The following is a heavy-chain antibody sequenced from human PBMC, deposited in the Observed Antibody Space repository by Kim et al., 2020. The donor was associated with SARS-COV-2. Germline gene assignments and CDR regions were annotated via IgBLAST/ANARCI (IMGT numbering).Heavy chain of an antibody. CDR3: ARENLGSGLFDG. CDR1: ELSFSSYR. Sequence: GGSLRLSCAAPELSFSSYRMNWVRRAPGKGLEWVSYIGTGSGDTAYADSVKGRFTISRDNARNSLYLQMNTLRGDDTAIYYCARENLGSGLFDGWGLGTLVTVSS. D-gene: IGHD6-19*01. CDR2: IGTGSGDT. J-gene: IGHJ4*02. V-gene: IGHV3-21*06.